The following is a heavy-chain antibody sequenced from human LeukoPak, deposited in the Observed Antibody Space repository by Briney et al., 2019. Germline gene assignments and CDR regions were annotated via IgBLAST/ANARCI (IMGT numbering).Heavy chain of an antibody. J-gene: IGHJ4*02. Sequence: ASVKVSCKASGYIFTNYAMNWVRQAPGQGLEWMGIINPSGGSTSYAQKFQGRVTMTRDMSTSTVYMELSSLRSEDTAVYYCARATGDRGFGENYFDYWGQGTLVTVSS. CDR3: ARATGDRGFGENYFDY. CDR2: INPSGGST. D-gene: IGHD3-10*01. CDR1: GYIFTNYA. V-gene: IGHV1-46*01.